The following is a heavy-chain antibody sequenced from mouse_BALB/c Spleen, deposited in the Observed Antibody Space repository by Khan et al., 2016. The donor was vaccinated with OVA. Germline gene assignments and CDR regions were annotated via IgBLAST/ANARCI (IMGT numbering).Heavy chain of an antibody. J-gene: IGHJ2*01. Sequence: EVQLQESGPGLVKPSQSLSLTCTVTGYSITSGYAWNWIRQFPGNKLEWMGYISYSGGTSYNPSLKSRISTTRETSKNQFFLQLNSVTTEDTATYYCARGNYYGYYFDYWGQGTPLTVAS. CDR2: ISYSGGT. D-gene: IGHD1-1*01. CDR3: ARGNYYGYYFDY. V-gene: IGHV3-2*02. CDR1: GYSITSGYA.